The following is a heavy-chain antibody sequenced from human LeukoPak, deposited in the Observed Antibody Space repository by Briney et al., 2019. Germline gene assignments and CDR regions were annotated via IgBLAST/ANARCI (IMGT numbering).Heavy chain of an antibody. CDR2: INPNSGGT. J-gene: IGHJ4*02. CDR1: GYTFTGYY. D-gene: IGHD3-22*01. CDR3: ARVYYYDSSGSPWDY. V-gene: IGHV1-2*02. Sequence: VSVKVSCKASGYTFTGYYMHWVRQAPGQGLEWMGWINPNSGGTNYAQKFQGRVTMTRDTSISTAYMELSRLRSDDTAVYYCARVYYYDSSGSPWDYWGQGTLVTVSS.